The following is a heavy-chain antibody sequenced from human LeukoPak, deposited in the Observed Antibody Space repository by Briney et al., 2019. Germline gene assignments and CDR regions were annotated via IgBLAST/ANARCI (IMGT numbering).Heavy chain of an antibody. CDR1: GFTFDDYA. D-gene: IGHD1-26*01. V-gene: IGHV3-9*03. Sequence: GGSLRLSCAASGFTFDDYAMHWVRQAPGKGLEWVSGISWNSGSIGYADSVKGRFTISGDNAKNSLYLQMNSLRAEDMALYYCAKDWAEEPTEYFDYWGQGTLVTVSS. CDR2: ISWNSGSI. J-gene: IGHJ4*02. CDR3: AKDWAEEPTEYFDY.